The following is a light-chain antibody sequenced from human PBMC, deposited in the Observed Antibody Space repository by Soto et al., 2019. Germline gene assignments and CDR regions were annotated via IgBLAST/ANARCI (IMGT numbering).Light chain of an antibody. J-gene: IGKJ4*01. CDR2: DAS. Sequence: EIVLTQSPATLSLSPGERATLSCRASQSVSSSLAWYQQKPGQAPRLLIYDASNRATGIPARFSGSGSGTDFTLTISSLVPEDFAVYYCQPRSNWPRTFGGGTKVEIK. V-gene: IGKV3-11*01. CDR3: QPRSNWPRT. CDR1: QSVSSS.